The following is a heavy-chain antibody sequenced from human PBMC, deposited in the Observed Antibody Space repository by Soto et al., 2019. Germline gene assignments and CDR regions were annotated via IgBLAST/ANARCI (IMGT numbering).Heavy chain of an antibody. CDR2: IYHSGSA. CDR3: ARARPESGGDY. Sequence: QVQLQESGPGLVKPSGTLSLTCAVSGGSISSNYWWSWVRQPPGKGLEWIGEIYHSGSANYNPSLMSRVTITVDKSKNQFSLKLSSVTAADTAVYYCARARPESGGDYWGQGTLVTVSS. V-gene: IGHV4-4*02. D-gene: IGHD3-10*01. J-gene: IGHJ4*02. CDR1: GGSISSNYW.